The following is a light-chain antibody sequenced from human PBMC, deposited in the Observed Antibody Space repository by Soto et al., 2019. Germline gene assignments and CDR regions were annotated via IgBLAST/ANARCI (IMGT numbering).Light chain of an antibody. CDR2: ATS. CDR1: QSINTRY. V-gene: IGKV3-20*01. Sequence: EIVLTQSPGTLSLSPGERATLSCRASQSINTRYSAWYQQKPGQPPRLLIYATSSRAPDIPDRFSGSGSGTDFTLTISRLEPEDFAVYYCQQYDDSARYKFGQGTNLDIK. CDR3: QQYDDSARYK. J-gene: IGKJ2*01.